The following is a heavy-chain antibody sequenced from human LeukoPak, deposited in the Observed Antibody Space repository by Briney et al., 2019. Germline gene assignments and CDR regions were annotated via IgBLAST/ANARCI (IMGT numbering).Heavy chain of an antibody. D-gene: IGHD3-9*01. V-gene: IGHV4-4*07. CDR3: ARGGVDWTFDY. CDR2: IYTSGST. CDR1: GGSTSNYY. J-gene: IGHJ4*02. Sequence: PSETLSLTCTVSGGSTSNYYWSWIRQPAGKGLEWIGHIYTSGSTNYNPSLKSRVTMPVDTSKNQFSLNLSSVTAADTAVYYCARGGVDWTFDYWGQGTLVTVSS.